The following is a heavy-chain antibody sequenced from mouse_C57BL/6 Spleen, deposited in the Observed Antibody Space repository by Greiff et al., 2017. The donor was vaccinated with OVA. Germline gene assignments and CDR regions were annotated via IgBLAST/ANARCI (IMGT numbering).Heavy chain of an antibody. J-gene: IGHJ4*01. CDR3: ARFYDLYAMDY. D-gene: IGHD2-3*01. CDR2: IHPNSGSN. V-gene: IGHV1-64*01. Sequence: QVQLQQPGAELVKPGASVKLSCKASGYTFTSYWMHWVKQRPGQGLEWIGMIHPNSGSNNYHEKFKSKATLTVDKSSSTAYMQLSSLTSEDSAVYYCARFYDLYAMDYWGQGTSVTVSS. CDR1: GYTFTSYW.